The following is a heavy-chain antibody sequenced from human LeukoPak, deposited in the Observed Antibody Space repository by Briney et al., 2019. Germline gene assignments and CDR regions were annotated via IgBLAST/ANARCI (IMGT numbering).Heavy chain of an antibody. CDR1: GGSFSGYY. CDR3: GTNAFPRYYYYYGMDV. D-gene: IGHD2-2*01. Sequence: SETLSLTCAVYGGSFSGYYWRWIRHPPGKGLECIGEIYHSGSTNYNPSLKSRVTISVDTSKNQFSLKLSSVTAADTAVYYCGTNAFPRYYYYYGMDVWGQGTTVTDSS. V-gene: IGHV4-34*01. J-gene: IGHJ6*02. CDR2: IYHSGST.